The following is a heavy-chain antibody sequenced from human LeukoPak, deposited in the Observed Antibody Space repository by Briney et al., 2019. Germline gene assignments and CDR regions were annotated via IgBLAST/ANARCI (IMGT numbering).Heavy chain of an antibody. J-gene: IGHJ6*02. CDR3: ARTHTGYPYYYVMDV. CDR1: GYTFTSCF. CDR2: INPSGGST. Sequence: ASVKVSCKASGYTFTSCFIHWVRQAPGQGLEWMGVINPSGGSTSYAQKFQGRVTMTRDTSTSTVSMGLSSLRFEDTAVYYCARTHTGYPYYYVMDVWGQGTTVTVSS. V-gene: IGHV1-46*01. D-gene: IGHD5-12*01.